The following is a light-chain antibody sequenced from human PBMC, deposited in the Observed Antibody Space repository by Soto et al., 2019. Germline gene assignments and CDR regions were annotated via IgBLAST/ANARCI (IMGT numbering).Light chain of an antibody. J-gene: IGKJ5*01. CDR3: QHYDSLPIT. Sequence: DIVLTQSPGTLSLSPGERATLSFISSQSVSSNHLAWYQQKPGQAPRLLIYGGSSRATGIPVRFSGSGSGTDFTLTISRLEPEDFAVFYCQHYDSLPITFGQGTRLEIK. V-gene: IGKV3-20*01. CDR2: GGS. CDR1: QSVSSNH.